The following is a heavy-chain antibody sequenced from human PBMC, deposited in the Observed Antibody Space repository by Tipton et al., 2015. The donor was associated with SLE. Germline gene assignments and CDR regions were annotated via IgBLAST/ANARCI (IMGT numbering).Heavy chain of an antibody. CDR2: IYASGST. Sequence: TLSLTCAVYGGSFNGYYWSWIRQPPGKGLEWIGNIYASGSTNYNPSLKSRVTISVDTSKNQFSLKLSSVTAADTAIYYCAKEEGSGTSYYWGQGTLVTVSS. D-gene: IGHD1-26*01. CDR3: AKEEGSGTSYY. J-gene: IGHJ4*02. CDR1: GGSFNGYY. V-gene: IGHV4-4*08.